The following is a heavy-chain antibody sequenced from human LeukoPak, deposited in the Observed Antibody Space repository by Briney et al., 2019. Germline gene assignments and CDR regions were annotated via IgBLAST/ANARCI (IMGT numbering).Heavy chain of an antibody. Sequence: GRSLRLSCAASGFIFSSYGMHWVRQAPGKGLVWVAVIWYDGSNKYYADSVKGRFSISRDNSKNTLYLQMNSLRAEDTAVYYCARWVGAAGFDYWGQGTLVTVSS. J-gene: IGHJ4*02. D-gene: IGHD2-15*01. CDR2: IWYDGSNK. CDR1: GFIFSSYG. V-gene: IGHV3-33*01. CDR3: ARWVGAAGFDY.